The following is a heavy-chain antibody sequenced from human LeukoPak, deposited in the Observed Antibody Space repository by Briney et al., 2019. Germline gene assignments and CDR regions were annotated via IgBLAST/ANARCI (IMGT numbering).Heavy chain of an antibody. CDR3: ARIAGGAARPRYFQH. D-gene: IGHD6-6*01. CDR1: GYTFTGYY. V-gene: IGHV1-2*02. Sequence: ASVKVSCKASGYTFTGYYMHWVRQAPGQGLEWMGWINPNSGGTIYAQKFQGRVTMTRDTSISTAYMELSRLRSDDTAVYYCARIAGGAARPRYFQHWGQGTLVTVSS. J-gene: IGHJ1*01. CDR2: INPNSGGT.